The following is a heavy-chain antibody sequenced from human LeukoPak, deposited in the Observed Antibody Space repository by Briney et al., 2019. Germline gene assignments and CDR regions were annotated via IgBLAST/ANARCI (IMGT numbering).Heavy chain of an antibody. D-gene: IGHD6-19*01. CDR1: GYTFTGYH. CDR2: INPSGGTT. Sequence: ASVKVSCKASGYTFTGYHMHWVRQAPGQGLEWMGIINPSGGTTNYAQKFRGRVTMTRDMSTSTVHMELSSLRSEDTAVYYCVREIFLGAVAGRRGDYWGQGTLVTVSS. J-gene: IGHJ4*02. V-gene: IGHV1-46*01. CDR3: VREIFLGAVAGRRGDY.